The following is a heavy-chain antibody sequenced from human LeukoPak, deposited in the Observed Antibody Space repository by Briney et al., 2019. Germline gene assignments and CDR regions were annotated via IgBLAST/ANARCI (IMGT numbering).Heavy chain of an antibody. D-gene: IGHD2-2*01. V-gene: IGHV1-2*02. CDR2: INPNSGGT. CDR3: ARDLDAMWRGVFDY. J-gene: IGHJ4*02. Sequence: GASVKVSCKASGYXFTGYYIHWVRQAPGQGLEWMGWINPNSGGTNYAQKFQGRVTMTRDTSISTAYMELSRLRSDDTAVYYCARDLDAMWRGVFDYWGQGTLVTVSS. CDR1: GYXFTGYY.